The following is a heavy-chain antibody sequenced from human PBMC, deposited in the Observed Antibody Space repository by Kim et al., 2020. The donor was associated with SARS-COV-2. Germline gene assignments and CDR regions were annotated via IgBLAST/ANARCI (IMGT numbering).Heavy chain of an antibody. Sequence: PSVKRRVTISVDPSKTQFSLKLTSVTAADTAVYYCARHRGKGITFGGVTDVWGQGALVTVSS. V-gene: IGHV4-39*01. CDR3: ARHRGKGITFGGVTDV. D-gene: IGHD3-16*01. J-gene: IGHJ4*02.